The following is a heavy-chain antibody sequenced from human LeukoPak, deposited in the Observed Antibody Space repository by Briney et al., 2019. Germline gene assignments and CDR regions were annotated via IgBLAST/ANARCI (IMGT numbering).Heavy chain of an antibody. D-gene: IGHD6-25*01. V-gene: IGHV5-51*01. Sequence: GESLKISCKGSGYTFTNYWIAWVRQMPGQGLEWLGIIYPRDSDTRYSPPFQGQVTISVDTSTDTAYLQWSSLKASDTAMYYCARLLAAPYYINYWGQGTLVTVSS. CDR2: IYPRDSDT. J-gene: IGHJ4*02. CDR3: ARLLAAPYYINY. CDR1: GYTFTNYW.